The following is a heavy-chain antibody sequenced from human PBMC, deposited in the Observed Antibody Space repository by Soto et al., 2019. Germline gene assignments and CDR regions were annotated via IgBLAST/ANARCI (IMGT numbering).Heavy chain of an antibody. CDR3: TTSPNDYGDYDPIEPENNWFDP. D-gene: IGHD4-17*01. CDR2: IKSKTDGGTT. CDR1: GFTFSNAW. Sequence: EVQLVESGGGLVKPGGSLRLSCAASGFTFSNAWMSWVRQAPGKGLEWVGRIKSKTDGGTTDYAAPVKGRFTISRDDSKNTLYLQMNSRKTEDTAGYYCTTSPNDYGDYDPIEPENNWFDPWGQGTLVTVSS. J-gene: IGHJ5*02. V-gene: IGHV3-15*01.